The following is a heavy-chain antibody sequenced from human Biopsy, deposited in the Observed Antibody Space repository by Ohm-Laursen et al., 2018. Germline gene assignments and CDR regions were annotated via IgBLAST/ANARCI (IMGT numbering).Heavy chain of an antibody. Sequence: ESSVKVSCNASGGTFTNYAISWVRQAPGQGLEWMGGIIPIFGTANYAQKFQGRVTITADESTSTAYMELSSLRSDDTAVYYCARDALGGGSYRFFYRGQGSLVTVSS. D-gene: IGHD1-26*01. V-gene: IGHV1-69*01. CDR1: GGTFTNYA. CDR3: ARDALGGGSYRFFY. CDR2: IIPIFGTA. J-gene: IGHJ4*02.